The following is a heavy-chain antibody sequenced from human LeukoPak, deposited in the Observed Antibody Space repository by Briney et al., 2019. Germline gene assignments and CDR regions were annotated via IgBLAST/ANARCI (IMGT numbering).Heavy chain of an antibody. CDR2: IVSGGST. CDR1: TDSISNGSYY. Sequence: SETLSLTCTVSTDSISNGSYYWGWVRQSPGQGLEWIGSIVSGGSTYHNPSLKSRITMSIDTSNNQFSLKLSFVTAADTAIYYCVRDYGHFVQGNWGQGTLVTVSS. D-gene: IGHD4-17*01. V-gene: IGHV4-39*02. CDR3: VRDYGHFVQGN. J-gene: IGHJ4*02.